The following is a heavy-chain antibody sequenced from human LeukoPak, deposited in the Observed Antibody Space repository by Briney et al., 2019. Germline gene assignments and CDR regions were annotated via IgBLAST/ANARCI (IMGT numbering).Heavy chain of an antibody. Sequence: GGSLRLSCAASGFRFEEYGMSWVRQTPGKRLEWVSSINWDGSSTIYAESVKGRFTISRENAKNSLYLEMNSLRAGDTAVYYCARGPRAYKYYSSWYFDYWGQGTLVTVSS. J-gene: IGHJ4*02. V-gene: IGHV3-20*04. CDR1: GFRFEEYG. CDR3: ARGPRAYKYYSSWYFDY. CDR2: INWDGSST. D-gene: IGHD6-13*01.